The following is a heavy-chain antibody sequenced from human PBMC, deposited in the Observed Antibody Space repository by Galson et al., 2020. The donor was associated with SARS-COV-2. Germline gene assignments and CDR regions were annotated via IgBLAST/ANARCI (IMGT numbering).Heavy chain of an antibody. V-gene: IGHV3-33*01. J-gene: IGHJ6*02. CDR1: GFTFSSYG. CDR3: ARGISLYYGMDV. Sequence: GESMTISCAASGFTFSSYGMHWVRQAPGTGLEWVAVIWYEGSNKYYADSVKGRFTISRDNSKNTLYLQMNSLRAEDTAVYYCARGISLYYGMDVWGQGTTVTVSS. CDR2: IWYEGSNK.